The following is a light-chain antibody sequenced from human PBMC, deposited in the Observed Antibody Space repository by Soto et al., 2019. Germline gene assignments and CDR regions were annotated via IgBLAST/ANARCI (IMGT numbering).Light chain of an antibody. J-gene: IGLJ1*01. V-gene: IGLV2-14*01. CDR1: NRAVGIYDF. Sequence: QSVLTQPASVSGTPGQSITLSCTGSNRAVGIYDFVSWYQHHPGRAPRLIVSEVSHRPSGVSNRFSGSKSDNTASLTISGLQSEDEADYYCISYTSDDVRYVFGTGTKVTVL. CDR3: ISYTSDDVRYV. CDR2: EVS.